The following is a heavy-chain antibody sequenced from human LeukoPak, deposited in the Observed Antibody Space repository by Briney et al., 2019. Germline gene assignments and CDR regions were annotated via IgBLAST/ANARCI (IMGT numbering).Heavy chain of an antibody. CDR3: ARGLSQDFWSGYYLLPYYYYYYMDV. CDR1: GFTFSSYS. J-gene: IGHJ6*03. D-gene: IGHD3-3*01. V-gene: IGHV3-21*01. CDR2: ISSSSSYI. Sequence: AGGSLRLSCAASGFTFSSYSMNWVRQAPGKGPEWVSSISSSSSYIYYADSVKGRFTISRDNAKNSLYLQMNSLRAEDTAVYYCARGLSQDFWSGYYLLPYYYYYYMDVWGKGTTVTVS.